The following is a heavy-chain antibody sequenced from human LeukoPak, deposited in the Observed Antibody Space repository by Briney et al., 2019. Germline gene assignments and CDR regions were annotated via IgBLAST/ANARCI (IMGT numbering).Heavy chain of an antibody. CDR1: GGSISSYY. D-gene: IGHD6-19*01. J-gene: IGHJ5*01. Sequence: SETLSLTCTVSGGSISSYYWSWIRQPPGKGLEWIGYIYYSGSTNYNPSLKSRVTISVDTSKNQFSLKLSSVTAADTAVYYCARDLIPGYSSGWFGYWGQGTLVTVSS. CDR3: ARDLIPGYSSGWFGY. V-gene: IGHV4-59*01. CDR2: IYYSGST.